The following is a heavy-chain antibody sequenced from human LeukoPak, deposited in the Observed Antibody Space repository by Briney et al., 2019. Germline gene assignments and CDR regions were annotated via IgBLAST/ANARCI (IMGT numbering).Heavy chain of an antibody. CDR1: GGSISSYY. CDR3: AGDSYGTDY. J-gene: IGHJ4*02. D-gene: IGHD5-18*01. CDR2: IYYSGNT. V-gene: IGHV4-59*01. Sequence: SETLSLTCTVSGGSISSYYWNWIRQPPGKGLEWIGHIYYSGNTNYNPSLKSRVTILVGTSKNQFSLKLTSVTPADTAVYFCAGDSYGTDYWGQGTLVTVSS.